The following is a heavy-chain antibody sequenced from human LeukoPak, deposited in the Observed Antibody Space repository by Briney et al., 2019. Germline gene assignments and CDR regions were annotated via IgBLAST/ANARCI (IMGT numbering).Heavy chain of an antibody. J-gene: IGHJ4*02. CDR1: GYRFTSYW. CDR2: IYPGDSET. CDR3: ARLAYYYGSGSYYFDY. V-gene: IGHV5-51*01. Sequence: GASLKISCKGSGYRFTSYWIAWARQMPGKGLEWMGIIYPGDSETRYRPSFQGQVTISADKSISTAYLQWSSLKASDTAMYYCARLAYYYGSGSYYFDYWGQGTLVTVSS. D-gene: IGHD3-10*01.